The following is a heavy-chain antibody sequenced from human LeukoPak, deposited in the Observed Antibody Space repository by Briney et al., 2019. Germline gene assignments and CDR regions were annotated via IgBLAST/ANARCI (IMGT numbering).Heavy chain of an antibody. J-gene: IGHJ6*03. CDR3: ARVPRWALYYYYYMDV. V-gene: IGHV3-7*01. Sequence: GGSLRLSCAASGFTFSSYWMSWVRQAPGKGLEWVANIKQDGSEKYYVDSVKGRFTISRDNAKNSLYLQMNSLRAEDTAVYYCARVPRWALYYYYYMDVWGKGTTVTVSS. CDR1: GFTFSSYW. CDR2: IKQDGSEK. D-gene: IGHD3-3*01.